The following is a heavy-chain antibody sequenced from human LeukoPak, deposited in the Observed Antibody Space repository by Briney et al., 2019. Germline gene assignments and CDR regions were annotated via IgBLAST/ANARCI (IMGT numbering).Heavy chain of an antibody. CDR3: VSPRGFSYGYFDY. CDR1: GGSISSSSAY. CDR2: IYYSKNT. D-gene: IGHD5-18*01. J-gene: IGHJ4*02. V-gene: IGHV4-39*01. Sequence: SPTLSLTCTLSGGSISSSSAYWGWIRQPPGKGLEWIGSIYYSKNTYYNPSLKSRVTISADTSKNQFSLTLGSVSATDTAVYYCVSPRGFSYGYFDYWGQGTLVTVSS.